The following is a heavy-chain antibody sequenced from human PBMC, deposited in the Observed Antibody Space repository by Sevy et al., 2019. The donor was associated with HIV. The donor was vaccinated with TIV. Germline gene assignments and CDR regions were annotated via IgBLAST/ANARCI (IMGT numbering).Heavy chain of an antibody. Sequence: GGSLRLSCAASGFTFSSYSMNWVRQAPGKGLEWVSSISSSSSYIYYADSVKGRFTISRDNAKNSLYLQMNSLRAEDTAVYYCARFKAPYYDYVWGSYNYWGQGTLVTVSS. J-gene: IGHJ4*02. CDR3: ARFKAPYYDYVWGSYNY. CDR2: ISSSSSYI. V-gene: IGHV3-21*01. CDR1: GFTFSSYS. D-gene: IGHD3-16*01.